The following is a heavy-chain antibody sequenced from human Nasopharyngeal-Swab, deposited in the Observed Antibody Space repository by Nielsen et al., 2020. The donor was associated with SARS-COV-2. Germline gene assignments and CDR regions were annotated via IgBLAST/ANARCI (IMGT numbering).Heavy chain of an antibody. Sequence: VCSMPRTGLEWMGIIYPGDSDTRYSPSFQGQVTISADKSISTAYLQWSSLKASDTAMYYCARPVDTAMVTLGYWGQGTLVTVSS. CDR3: ARPVDTAMVTLGY. J-gene: IGHJ4*02. V-gene: IGHV5-51*01. CDR2: IYPGDSDT. D-gene: IGHD5-18*01.